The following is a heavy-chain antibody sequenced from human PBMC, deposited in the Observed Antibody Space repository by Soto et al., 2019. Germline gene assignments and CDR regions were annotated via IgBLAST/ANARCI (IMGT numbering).Heavy chain of an antibody. V-gene: IGHV3-23*01. D-gene: IGHD1-26*01. J-gene: IGHJ4*02. CDR2: ISGSGETT. CDR1: GFTFNAYP. Sequence: VQLLESGGGLVQPGGSLRLSCTASGFTFNAYPLSWVRQAPGKGLEWVSAISGSGETTHYADSVKGRFIISRDNSKNTLYLQMNSLTVVDTAVYYCEKDLYGGTSRDFWGQGTLVTVSS. CDR3: EKDLYGGTSRDF.